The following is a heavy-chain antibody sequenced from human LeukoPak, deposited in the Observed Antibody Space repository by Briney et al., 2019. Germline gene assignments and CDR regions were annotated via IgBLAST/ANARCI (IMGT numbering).Heavy chain of an antibody. J-gene: IGHJ4*02. CDR1: GASVSSGSYY. CDR3: ATVAVAGTGPDN. V-gene: IGHV4-61*01. D-gene: IGHD6-13*01. Sequence: PSETLSLTCTVSGASVSSGSYYWSWIRQSPGKGLEWIRFMSYNVHTDYNPSLKSRVTLSADTSNNQFSLRLNSVTAADTAVYFCATVAVAGTGPDNWGQGTLVTVSS. CDR2: MSYNVHT.